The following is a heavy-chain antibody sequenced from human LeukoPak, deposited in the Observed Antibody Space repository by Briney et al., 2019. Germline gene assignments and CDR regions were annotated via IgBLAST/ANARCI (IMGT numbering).Heavy chain of an antibody. CDR1: GGSISSYY. CDR3: ARQSRVVPAAIYY. V-gene: IGHV4-59*08. D-gene: IGHD2-2*01. CDR2: IYYSGST. Sequence: SETLSLTCTVSGGSISSYYWSWIRQPLGKGLEWIGYIYYSGSTNYNPSLESRVTISVDTSKNQFSLKLSSVTAADTAVYYCARQSRVVPAAIYYWGQGTLVTVSS. J-gene: IGHJ4*02.